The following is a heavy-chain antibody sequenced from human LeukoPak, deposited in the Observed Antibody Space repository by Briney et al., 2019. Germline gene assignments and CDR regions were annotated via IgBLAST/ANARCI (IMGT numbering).Heavy chain of an antibody. V-gene: IGHV4-4*02. D-gene: IGHD2-21*01. CDR3: ARSLHISAPFDV. J-gene: IGHJ4*02. Sequence: PSETLSLTCGVSGDSVSNKNWWNWVRQPPGKGLEWIGEIHHSGNTNYNPSLKSRVTISVDTSKNQFSLKLSSLTAADTAVYYCARSLHISAPFDVWGQGTLVTVSS. CDR1: GDSVSNKNW. CDR2: IHHSGNT.